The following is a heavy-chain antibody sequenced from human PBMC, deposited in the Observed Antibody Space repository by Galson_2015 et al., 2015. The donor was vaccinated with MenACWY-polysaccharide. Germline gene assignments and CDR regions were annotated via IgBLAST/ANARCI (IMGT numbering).Heavy chain of an antibody. CDR2: IIPFLGIP. J-gene: IGHJ4*02. Sequence: SVKVSCKASRDTFSNYGISWVRQAPGQGLENMGRIIPFLGIPNYAQKFQDRVAFTADRSTSTVFVELSSLISEDTAIYYCARIMVAANQAAYFDSWGQGTQVTVSS. D-gene: IGHD2-8*01. V-gene: IGHV1-69*04. CDR1: RDTFSNYG. CDR3: ARIMVAANQAAYFDS.